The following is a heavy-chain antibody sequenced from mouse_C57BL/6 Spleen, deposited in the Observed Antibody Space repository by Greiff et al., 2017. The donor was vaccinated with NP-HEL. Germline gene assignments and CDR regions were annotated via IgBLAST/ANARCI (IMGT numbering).Heavy chain of an antibody. CDR1: GFTFSDYY. CDR2: ISNGGGST. CDR3: ARRLYAMDY. Sequence: DVMLVESGGGLVQPGGSLKLSCAASGFTFSDYYMYWVRQTPEKRLEWVAYISNGGGSTYYPDTVKGRFTISRDNAKNTLYLQMSRLKSEDTAMYYCARRLYAMDYWGQGTSVTVSS. V-gene: IGHV5-12*01. J-gene: IGHJ4*01.